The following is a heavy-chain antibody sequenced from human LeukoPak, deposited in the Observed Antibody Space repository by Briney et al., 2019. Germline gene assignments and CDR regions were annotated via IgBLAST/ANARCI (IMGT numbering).Heavy chain of an antibody. CDR1: GYTFTGYY. J-gene: IGHJ5*02. V-gene: IGHV1-2*02. CDR3: ARGEPYYYDSSGYP. CDR2: INPNSGGT. D-gene: IGHD3-22*01. Sequence: ASVKVSCKVSGYTFTGYYMHWVRQAPGQGLEWMGWINPNSGGTNYAQKFQGRVTMTRDTSISTAYMELSRLRSDDTAVYYCARGEPYYYDSSGYPWGQGTLVTVSS.